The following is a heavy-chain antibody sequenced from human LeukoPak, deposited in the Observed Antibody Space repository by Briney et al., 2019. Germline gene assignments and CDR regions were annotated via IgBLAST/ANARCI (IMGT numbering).Heavy chain of an antibody. Sequence: GGSLRLSCAASGFTYSSYAMSWVRQAPGKGLKWVSVISGSGGRTYYADSVKGRFTISRDNSKNTLYLQMNSLRAEDTAVYYCAKDRVPAAPPGYFGYWGQGTLVTVSS. CDR1: GFTYSSYA. CDR2: ISGSGGRT. CDR3: AKDRVPAAPPGYFGY. D-gene: IGHD2-2*01. V-gene: IGHV3-23*01. J-gene: IGHJ4*02.